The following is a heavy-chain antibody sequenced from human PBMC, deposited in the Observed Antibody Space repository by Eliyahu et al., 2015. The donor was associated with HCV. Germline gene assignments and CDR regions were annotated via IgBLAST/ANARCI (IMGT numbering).Heavy chain of an antibody. D-gene: IGHD3-16*01. CDR1: GGSISSYX. Sequence: QVQLQESGPGLVKPSETXSLXCXVXGGSISSYXWXWXRQXAGKGLEWIGRIYXSGSTNYNPSLKSRVTMSVDTSKNQFTLKLSSVTAADTAVYYCARDGGTFYGMDVWGQGTTVTVSS. CDR2: IYXSGST. J-gene: IGHJ6*02. V-gene: IGHV4-4*07. CDR3: ARDGGTFYGMDV.